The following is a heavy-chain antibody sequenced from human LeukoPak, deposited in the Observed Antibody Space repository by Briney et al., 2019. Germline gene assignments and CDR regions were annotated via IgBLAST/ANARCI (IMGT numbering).Heavy chain of an antibody. CDR2: IYTSGST. V-gene: IGHV4-4*07. CDR1: GGSISSYY. D-gene: IGHD1/OR15-1a*01. Sequence: KTSETPSLTCTVSGGSISSYYWSWIRQHAGKGLEWIGRIYTSGSTNYNPSPKSRVTMSVDTSKNQFSLKLSSVTAADMAVYYCARDRGFSAEQNLYYFDYWGQGTLVTVSS. J-gene: IGHJ4*02. CDR3: ARDRGFSAEQNLYYFDY.